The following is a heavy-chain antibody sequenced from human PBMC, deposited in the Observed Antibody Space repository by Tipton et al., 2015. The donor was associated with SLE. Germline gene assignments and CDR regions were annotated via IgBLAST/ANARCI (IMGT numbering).Heavy chain of an antibody. D-gene: IGHD3-10*01. CDR2: IREDGGEA. CDR1: GFTFSSYW. J-gene: IGHJ5*02. CDR3: AKGSPWLDP. Sequence: SLRLSCAASGFTFSSYWMSWVRQTPGKGLEWVANIREDGGEANYVDSVRGRFIISRDNAKNALYLQMNSLRAEDTAVYYCAKGSPWLDPWGRGTLVTVSS. V-gene: IGHV3-7*01.